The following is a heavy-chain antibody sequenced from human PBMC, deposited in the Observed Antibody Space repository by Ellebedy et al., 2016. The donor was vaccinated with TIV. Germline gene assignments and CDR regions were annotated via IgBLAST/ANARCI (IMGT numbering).Heavy chain of an antibody. CDR3: ARDRISRLGTPDY. Sequence: PGGSLRLSCVASGFTFNEYGFHWVRQAPGKGLEWVAVISYDGSYKNYADSVKGRFTFSRDNSRNILYLQMNTLKSEDTAVYYCARDRISRLGTPDYWGQGTLVTVSS. D-gene: IGHD6-13*01. CDR2: ISYDGSYK. V-gene: IGHV3-30*03. CDR1: GFTFNEYG. J-gene: IGHJ4*02.